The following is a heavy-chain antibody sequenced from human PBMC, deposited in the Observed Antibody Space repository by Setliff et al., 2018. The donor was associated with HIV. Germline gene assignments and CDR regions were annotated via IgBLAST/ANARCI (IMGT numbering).Heavy chain of an antibody. CDR1: GGSISSYY. V-gene: IGHV4-59*01. CDR2: IYYSGTT. J-gene: IGHJ5*02. CDR3: ASGGYYGSGSYYGGWFDP. Sequence: PSETLSLTCTVSGGSISSYYWSWIRQPPGKGLGWIGHIYYSGTTNYNPSLKSRVTISVDTSKNQFSLKLSSVTAVDTAVYYCASGGYYGSGSYYGGWFDPWGQGTRVTAPQ. D-gene: IGHD3-10*01.